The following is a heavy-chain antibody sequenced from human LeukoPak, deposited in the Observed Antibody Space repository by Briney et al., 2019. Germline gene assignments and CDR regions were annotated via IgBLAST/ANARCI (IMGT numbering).Heavy chain of an antibody. Sequence: ASVKVSCKASGYTFTSYDINWVRQATGQGLEWMGWMNPNSGNTGYAQKFQGRVTMTRNTSISTAYMELSSLRSEDTAVYYCARDVGTYGSGSYYPFDYWGQGTLVTVSS. V-gene: IGHV1-8*01. J-gene: IGHJ4*02. CDR2: MNPNSGNT. D-gene: IGHD3-10*01. CDR1: GYTFTSYD. CDR3: ARDVGTYGSGSYYPFDY.